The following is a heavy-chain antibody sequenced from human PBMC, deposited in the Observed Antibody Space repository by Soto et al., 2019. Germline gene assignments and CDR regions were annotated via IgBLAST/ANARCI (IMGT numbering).Heavy chain of an antibody. CDR1: GGTFSSYA. J-gene: IGHJ6*02. D-gene: IGHD3-3*01. Sequence: SVKVSCKASGGTFSSYAISWVRQAPGQGLEWMGGIIPIFGTANYAQKFQGRVTITADESTSTAYMELSSLRSEDTAVYYCARRDFWSGYGQWYYYGMDVWGQGTTVTVSS. V-gene: IGHV1-69*13. CDR3: ARRDFWSGYGQWYYYGMDV. CDR2: IIPIFGTA.